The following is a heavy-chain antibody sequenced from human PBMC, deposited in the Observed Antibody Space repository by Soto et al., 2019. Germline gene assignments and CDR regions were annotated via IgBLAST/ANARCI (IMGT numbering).Heavy chain of an antibody. CDR1: GFTFSSYA. CDR3: AKETEGYSSGWIQYYYYGMDV. D-gene: IGHD6-19*01. Sequence: GSLRLSCAASGFTFSSYAMSWVRQAPGKGLEWVSAISGSGGSTYYADSVKGRFTISRDNSKNTLYLQMNSLRAEDTAVYYCAKETEGYSSGWIQYYYYGMDVWGQGTTVTVSS. CDR2: ISGSGGST. J-gene: IGHJ6*02. V-gene: IGHV3-23*01.